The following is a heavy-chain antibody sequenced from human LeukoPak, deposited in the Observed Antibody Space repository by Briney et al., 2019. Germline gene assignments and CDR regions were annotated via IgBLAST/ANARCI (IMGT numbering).Heavy chain of an antibody. CDR2: IYYSGST. J-gene: IGHJ3*02. D-gene: IGHD2-15*01. CDR3: ARVKYCSGGSCYLTFDI. Sequence: PSETLSLTCTVSGGSISSYYWSWIRQPPGKGLEWIGYIYYSGSTNYNPSLKSRVTISVDTSKNQFSLKLSSVTAADTAVYYCARVKYCSGGSCYLTFDIWGQGTMVTVSS. CDR1: GGSISSYY. V-gene: IGHV4-59*01.